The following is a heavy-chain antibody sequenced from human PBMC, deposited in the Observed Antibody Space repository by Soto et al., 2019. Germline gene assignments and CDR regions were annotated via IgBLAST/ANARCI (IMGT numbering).Heavy chain of an antibody. V-gene: IGHV4-59*08. CDR3: ARVTYCSSTSCYSSGYFDY. CDR2: LYNSGST. Sequence: LEPLSLTCRVCGDCMCRYLLGGLRQPPGKGLEWIGYLYNSGSTTYNPSLKSRVTMSVDRSKNQFSLRLSSLTAADTAVYYCARVTYCSSTSCYSSGYFDYWGQGTLVTVPS. J-gene: IGHJ4*02. CDR1: GDCMCRYL. D-gene: IGHD2-2*01.